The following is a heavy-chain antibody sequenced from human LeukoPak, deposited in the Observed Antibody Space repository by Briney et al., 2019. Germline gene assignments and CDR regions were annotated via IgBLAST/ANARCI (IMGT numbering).Heavy chain of an antibody. D-gene: IGHD2-21*02. CDR3: ARGGDLDAFDI. CDR2: ISSSSSTV. Sequence: PGGSLRLSCAASGFTFSSYSMNWVRQAPGKGLEWVSYISSSSSTVYYADSVKGRFTISRDNAKNSLYLQMNSLRAEDTAVYYCARGGDLDAFDIWGQGTMVTVSS. J-gene: IGHJ3*02. V-gene: IGHV3-48*04. CDR1: GFTFSSYS.